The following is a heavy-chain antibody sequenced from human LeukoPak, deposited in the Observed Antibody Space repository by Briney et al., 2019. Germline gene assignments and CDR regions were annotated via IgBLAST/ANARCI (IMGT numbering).Heavy chain of an antibody. V-gene: IGHV4-34*01. Sequence: PSETLSLTCAAYGGSFSGYDWSWIRQPPGKGLEWIGEINHSGSTNYNPSLKSRVTISVDTSKNQFSLRLSSVTAADTAVYYCARPRIAVAGNAFDIWGQGTMVTVSS. CDR2: INHSGST. CDR3: ARPRIAVAGNAFDI. CDR1: GGSFSGYD. J-gene: IGHJ3*02. D-gene: IGHD6-19*01.